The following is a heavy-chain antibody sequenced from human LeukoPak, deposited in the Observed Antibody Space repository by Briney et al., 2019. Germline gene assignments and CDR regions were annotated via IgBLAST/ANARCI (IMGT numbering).Heavy chain of an antibody. Sequence: SETLSLTCTVSGGSISSYYWSWIRQPPGKGLEWIGYVYYSGSTNYNPSLKSRVTISVDTSKNQFSLKLSSVTAADTAVYYCARLFNWFDPWGQGTLVTVSS. CDR1: GGSISSYY. V-gene: IGHV4-59*08. J-gene: IGHJ5*02. CDR3: ARLFNWFDP. CDR2: VYYSGST.